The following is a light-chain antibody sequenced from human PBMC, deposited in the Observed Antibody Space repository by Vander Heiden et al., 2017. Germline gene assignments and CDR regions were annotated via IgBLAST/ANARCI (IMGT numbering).Light chain of an antibody. V-gene: IGKV3D-11*01. CDR2: DAS. CDR1: QGVSSY. J-gene: IGKJ5*01. Sequence: EIVLTQSPATLSLSPGERATLSCRASQGVSSYLAWYQQKPGQAPRLLIYDASNRATGIPARFSGSGTGSDFTLTMSSLEPADITVYSSLWCCTWQTTFGQGTRMEIK. CDR3: LWCCTWQTT.